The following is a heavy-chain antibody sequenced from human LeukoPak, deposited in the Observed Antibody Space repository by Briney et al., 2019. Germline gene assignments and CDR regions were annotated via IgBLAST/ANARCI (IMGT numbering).Heavy chain of an antibody. J-gene: IGHJ3*01. Sequence: GGSLRLSCAASGFTFSSYSMNWVRQAPGKGLEWISDISRSSTTIYYADSVKGRFTISRDNAKNSLYLQMNSLRVEDTAVYYCAMKAVPRPRLYDAFDFWGQGTVVTVSS. D-gene: IGHD2-2*02. CDR1: GFTFSSYS. CDR2: ISRSSTTI. CDR3: AMKAVPRPRLYDAFDF. V-gene: IGHV3-48*01.